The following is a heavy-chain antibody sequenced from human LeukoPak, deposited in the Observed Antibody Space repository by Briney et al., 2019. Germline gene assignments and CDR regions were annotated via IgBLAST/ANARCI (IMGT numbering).Heavy chain of an antibody. CDR1: GYTFTGYY. Sequence: GASVKVSCKASGYTFTGYYMHWVRQAPGQVLEWMGWINPNSGGTNYAQKFQGRVTMTRDTSISTAYMELSRLRSDDTAVYYCAAPDYDSSGYYEDWGQGTLVTVSS. D-gene: IGHD3-22*01. V-gene: IGHV1-2*02. J-gene: IGHJ4*02. CDR3: AAPDYDSSGYYED. CDR2: INPNSGGT.